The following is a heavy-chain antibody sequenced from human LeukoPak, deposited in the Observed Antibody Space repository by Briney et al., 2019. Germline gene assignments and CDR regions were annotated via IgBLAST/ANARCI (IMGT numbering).Heavy chain of an antibody. Sequence: PSETLSLTCTVSGVSIRTSTYYWAWIRQPPGKGLEWIGSMFYRGSTYYNPSLKSRVTISVNTSKYQFSLKLSSVTATDAAIFYCARQGGWGGAASLIEYWGQGTLVTVSS. CDR2: MFYRGST. V-gene: IGHV4-39*01. J-gene: IGHJ4*02. D-gene: IGHD2-15*01. CDR1: GVSIRTSTYY. CDR3: ARQGGWGGAASLIEY.